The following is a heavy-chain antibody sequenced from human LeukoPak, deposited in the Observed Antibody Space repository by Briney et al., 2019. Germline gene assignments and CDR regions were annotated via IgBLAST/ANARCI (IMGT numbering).Heavy chain of an antibody. V-gene: IGHV1-18*01. CDR2: ISAYNGNT. CDR1: GYTFTSYG. D-gene: IGHD3-10*01. Sequence: ASVKVSCKASGYTFTSYGISWVRQAPGQGLEWMGWISAYNGNTDYAQNLQGRVTMTTDTSTSTAYMELRSLRSDDTAVYYCARDLGYYGSGTYARDYYHYMAVWGKGTTLTVSS. J-gene: IGHJ6*03. CDR3: ARDLGYYGSGTYARDYYHYMAV.